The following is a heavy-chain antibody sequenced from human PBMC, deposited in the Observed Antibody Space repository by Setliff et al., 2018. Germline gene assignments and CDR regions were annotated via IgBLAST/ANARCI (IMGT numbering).Heavy chain of an antibody. J-gene: IGHJ4*02. CDR1: GDSISSTYH. V-gene: IGHV4-38-2*02. CDR2: IYHSGNT. Sequence: PSETLSLTCNVSGDSISSTYHWGWIRQSPGKGLEWVGTIYHSGNTNYNPSLKSRVTILSDTSKNQFSLILSSVTAADTAVYYCASERESASRQTYFDSWGQGTLVTVSS. D-gene: IGHD2-15*01. CDR3: ASERESASRQTYFDS.